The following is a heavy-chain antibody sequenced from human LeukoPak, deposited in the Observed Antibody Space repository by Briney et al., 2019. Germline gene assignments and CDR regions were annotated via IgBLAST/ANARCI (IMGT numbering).Heavy chain of an antibody. J-gene: IGHJ3*02. D-gene: IGHD1-26*01. Sequence: SETLSLTCAVYGGSFSGYYWSWIRQPAGKGLEWIGRIYTSGSTNYNPSLKSRVTISVDTSKNQFSLKLSSVTAADTAVYYCARDYGGGSYYSDAFDIWGQGTMVTASS. CDR3: ARDYGGGSYYSDAFDI. V-gene: IGHV4-4*07. CDR2: IYTSGST. CDR1: GGSFSGYY.